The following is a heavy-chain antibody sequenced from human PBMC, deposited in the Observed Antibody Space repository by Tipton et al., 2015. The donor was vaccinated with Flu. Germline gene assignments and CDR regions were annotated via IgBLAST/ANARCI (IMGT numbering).Heavy chain of an antibody. CDR2: INGDGSST. V-gene: IGHV3-74*01. CDR1: GFTFSSYW. D-gene: IGHD3-9*01. J-gene: IGHJ6*02. CDR3: ARDSVYDILTGYSYYGMDV. Sequence: GSLRLSCAARGFTFSSYWMHWVRQAPGKGLVWVSRINGDGSSTRYADSVKGRFTISRDNAKNTLYLQMNSLRAEDTAVYYCARDSVYDILTGYSYYGMDVWGQGTTVTVSS.